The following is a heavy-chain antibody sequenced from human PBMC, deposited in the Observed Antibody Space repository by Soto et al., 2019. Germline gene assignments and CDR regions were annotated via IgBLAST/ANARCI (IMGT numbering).Heavy chain of an antibody. D-gene: IGHD3-22*01. J-gene: IGHJ4*02. Sequence: GGSLRLSCAASGFTFSSYSMNWVRQAPGKGLEWVSYISSSSSTIYYADSVKGRFTISRDNAKNSLYLQMNSLRAEDTAVYYCARAPRYYDSSGYYPTTYYFDYWGQGTLVTVSS. CDR2: ISSSSSTI. CDR3: ARAPRYYDSSGYYPTTYYFDY. V-gene: IGHV3-48*01. CDR1: GFTFSSYS.